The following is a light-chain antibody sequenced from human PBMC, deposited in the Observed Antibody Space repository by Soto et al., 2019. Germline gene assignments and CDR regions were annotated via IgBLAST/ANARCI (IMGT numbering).Light chain of an antibody. Sequence: QSVLTQPPSASGTPGQGVTISCSGGSSNVGVNTVNWYQQLPGTAPKLLIHTNNQRPSGVPDRFSGSKSGTSASLAISGLQSEDEADYYCSSYAGSSNVFGTGTKLTVL. J-gene: IGLJ1*01. CDR2: TNN. CDR1: SSNVGVNT. CDR3: SSYAGSSNV. V-gene: IGLV1-44*01.